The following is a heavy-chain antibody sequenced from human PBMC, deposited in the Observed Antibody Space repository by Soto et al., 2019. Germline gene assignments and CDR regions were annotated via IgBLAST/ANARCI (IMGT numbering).Heavy chain of an antibody. CDR2: IYHSGST. V-gene: IGHV4-30-2*01. D-gene: IGHD2-2*01. CDR1: GGSISSGGYS. Sequence: ASETLSLTCAVSGGSISSGGYSWSWIRQPPGKGLEWIGYIYHSGSTYYNPSLKSRVTISVDRSKNQFSLKLSSVTAADTAVYYCARGVHIVVVPAAQRGGNWFDPWGQGTLVTVSS. CDR3: ARGVHIVVVPAAQRGGNWFDP. J-gene: IGHJ5*02.